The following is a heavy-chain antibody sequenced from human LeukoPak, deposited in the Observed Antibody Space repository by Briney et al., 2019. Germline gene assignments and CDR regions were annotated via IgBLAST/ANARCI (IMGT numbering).Heavy chain of an antibody. V-gene: IGHV4-4*09. CDR1: GVSISRYY. J-gene: IGHJ2*01. Sequence: PSETLSLTCAVSGVSISRYYWSWIRQPPGKGLEWIGHIYASGSTNYSPSLKSRVTISVDTSKTQFSLKLSSMTAADTAVYYCARSQLGIDWYFDLWGRGTLVTVSS. CDR3: ARSQLGIDWYFDL. CDR2: IYASGST. D-gene: IGHD7-27*01.